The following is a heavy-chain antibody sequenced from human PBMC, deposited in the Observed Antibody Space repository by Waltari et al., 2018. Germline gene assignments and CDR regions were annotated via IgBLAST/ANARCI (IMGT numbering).Heavy chain of an antibody. CDR2: ISYNERNI. Sequence: QVQLVESGGGVVQPGRSLRLSCAASELTFRSYAFPWVRQAPGKGLEWVAVISYNERNIYYVDSVKGRFIISRDNSRKMLYLQMNSLRTEDTAVYYCARDYCDRTNCHGMDVWGQGTTVTVSS. CDR3: ARDYCDRTNCHGMDV. J-gene: IGHJ6*02. V-gene: IGHV3-30*04. CDR1: ELTFRSYA. D-gene: IGHD3-22*01.